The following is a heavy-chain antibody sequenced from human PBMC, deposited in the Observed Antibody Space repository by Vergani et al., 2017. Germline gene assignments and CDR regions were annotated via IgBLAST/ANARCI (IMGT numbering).Heavy chain of an antibody. D-gene: IGHD7-27*01. V-gene: IGHV4-4*07. CDR3: ATGAGPFDI. Sequence: QVLMKELGAGLVKTSETLSLTCSASGAPSSYWCWSWLRQPAGKGLEWSGRLCPSGSTNYKPSLKSRVTMSIDTSKNQFSLKLTSVTAADTAVFYCATGAGPFDIWGQGTLVTVSS. J-gene: IGHJ4*02. CDR1: GAPSSYWC. CDR2: LCPSGST.